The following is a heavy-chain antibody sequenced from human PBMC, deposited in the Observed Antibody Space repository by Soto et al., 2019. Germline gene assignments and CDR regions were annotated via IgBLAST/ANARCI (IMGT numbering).Heavy chain of an antibody. CDR2: IYWDDDK. V-gene: IGHV2-5*02. D-gene: IGHD6-19*01. CDR3: ATDGVGIAVAPSDYYFDY. Sequence: SGPTLVNPTQTLTLTCTFSGFSLSTSGVGVGWIRQPPGKALEWLALIYWDDDKRYSPSLKSRLTITKDTSKNQVVLTMTNMDPVDTATYYCATDGVGIAVAPSDYYFDYWGQGTLVTISS. CDR1: GFSLSTSGVG. J-gene: IGHJ4*02.